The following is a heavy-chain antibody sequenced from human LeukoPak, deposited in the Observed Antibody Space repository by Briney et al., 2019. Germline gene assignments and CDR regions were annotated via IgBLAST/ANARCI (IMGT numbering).Heavy chain of an antibody. CDR3: AITWDTAMAGY. D-gene: IGHD5-18*01. Sequence: GGSLRLSCAASGFTFSSYAMSWVRQAPGKGLECVSAISGRGGSTYYADSVKGRFTISRDNSKNTLYLQMNSLRAEDTAVYYCAITWDTAMAGYWGQGTLVTVSS. CDR1: GFTFSSYA. V-gene: IGHV3-23*01. J-gene: IGHJ4*02. CDR2: ISGRGGST.